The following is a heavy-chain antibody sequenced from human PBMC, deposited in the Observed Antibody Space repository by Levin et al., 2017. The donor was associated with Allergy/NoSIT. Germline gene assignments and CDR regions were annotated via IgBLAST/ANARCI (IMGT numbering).Heavy chain of an antibody. CDR3: ARARSSGWPNRLDAFDI. V-gene: IGHV1-46*01. CDR2: INPSGGST. Sequence: GASVKVSCKASGYTFINYYMNWVRQAPGQGLEWMGIINPSGGSTSYPQNFQGRVTMTRDTSTSTVYMELSSLRSEDTAVYYCARARSSGWPNRLDAFDIWGQGTLVTVSS. D-gene: IGHD6-19*01. CDR1: GYTFINYY. J-gene: IGHJ3*02.